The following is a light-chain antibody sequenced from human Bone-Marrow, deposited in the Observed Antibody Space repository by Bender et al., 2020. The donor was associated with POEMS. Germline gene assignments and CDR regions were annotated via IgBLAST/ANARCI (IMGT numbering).Light chain of an antibody. CDR2: DVT. CDR3: SSYAGSNNYV. J-gene: IGLJ1*01. V-gene: IGLV2-11*01. Sequence: QSALTQPRSVSGSPGQSITISCTGTSSDVDAYDFVSWYQQHPGKAPKLIIYDVTERPSGVPGRFSGSKSGNTASLTVSGLQAEDEADYYCSSYAGSNNYVLGTGTKVTVL. CDR1: SSDVDAYDF.